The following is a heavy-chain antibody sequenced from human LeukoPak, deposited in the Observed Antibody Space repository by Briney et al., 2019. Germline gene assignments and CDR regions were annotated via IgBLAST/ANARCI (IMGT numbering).Heavy chain of an antibody. CDR3: ARHGGDPRWFDP. Sequence: PSETLSLTCTVSGGSISSGGYYWSWIRQPPGKGLEWIGYIYHSGSTYYNPSLKSRVTISVDTSKNQFSLKLSSVTAADTAVYYCARHGGDPRWFDPWGQGTLVTVSS. J-gene: IGHJ5*02. D-gene: IGHD2-21*01. CDR2: IYHSGST. V-gene: IGHV4-30-2*03. CDR1: GGSISSGGYY.